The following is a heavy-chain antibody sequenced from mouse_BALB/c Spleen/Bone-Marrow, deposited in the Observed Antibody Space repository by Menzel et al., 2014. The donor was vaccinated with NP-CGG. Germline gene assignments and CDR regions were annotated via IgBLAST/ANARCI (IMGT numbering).Heavy chain of an antibody. CDR3: ARYYYGSSYAMDY. J-gene: IGHJ4*01. CDR2: IDPANGNT. D-gene: IGHD1-1*01. Sequence: VQLQQSGAELVKPGASVKLSCTASGFNIKDTYMHWVKQRHEQGLEWIGRIDPANGNTKYDPKFQGKATITADTSSNTAYLQLSSLTSEDTAVYYCARYYYGSSYAMDYWGQGTSVTVSS. CDR1: GFNIKDTY. V-gene: IGHV14-3*02.